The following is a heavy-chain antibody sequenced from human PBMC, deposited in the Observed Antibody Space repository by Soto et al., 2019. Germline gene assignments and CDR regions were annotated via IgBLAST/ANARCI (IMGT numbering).Heavy chain of an antibody. CDR3: AREPLCGGRCYDNYFDP. CDR1: GSTFTSYP. V-gene: IGHV1-3*04. D-gene: IGHD2-15*01. CDR2: INIGNGNT. Sequence: GASVKVSCKTSGSTFTSYPLHWVRQVPGQGLEWVGWINIGNGNTGYSKNFQDRVTITRDTSATTAYMELSSLRSEDTAVYYCAREPLCGGRCYDNYFDPWGQGTLVTVSS. J-gene: IGHJ5*02.